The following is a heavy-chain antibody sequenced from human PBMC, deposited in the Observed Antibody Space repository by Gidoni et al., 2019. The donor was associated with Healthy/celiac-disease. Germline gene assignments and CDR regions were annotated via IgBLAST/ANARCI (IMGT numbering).Heavy chain of an antibody. V-gene: IGHV3-23*01. D-gene: IGHD3-22*01. CDR2: ISGSGGST. CDR3: AKGHYYDSSGYTDY. J-gene: IGHJ4*02. Sequence: EVQLLESGGGLVQPGGSLRLACAASGCNCSSYAMGWVRQAPGKGLEWVSAISGSGGSTYYADSVKGRFTISRDNSKNTLYLQMNSLRAEDTAVYYCAKGHYYDSSGYTDYWGQGTLVTVSS. CDR1: GCNCSSYA.